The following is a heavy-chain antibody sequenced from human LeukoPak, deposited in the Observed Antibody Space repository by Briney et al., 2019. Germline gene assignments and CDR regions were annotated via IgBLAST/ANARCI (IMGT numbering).Heavy chain of an antibody. J-gene: IGHJ4*02. CDR1: RYTYICYY. CDR3: ARDLYVDTADDTFRFDF. D-gene: IGHD2-8*01. Sequence: GSSVTVSFKATRYTYICYYSHWGRQAPGQGLEWMGWINPHNGDTNYAQKFQGRVTMTRDTSITTAYTELSRLKSDDTAVYFCARDLYVDTADDTFRFDFWGQGTLVTVSS. CDR2: INPHNGDT. V-gene: IGHV1-2*02.